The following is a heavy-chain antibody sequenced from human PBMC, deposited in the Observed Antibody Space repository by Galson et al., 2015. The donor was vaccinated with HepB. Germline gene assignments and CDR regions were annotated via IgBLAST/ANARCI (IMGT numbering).Heavy chain of an antibody. CDR2: IDWDDDK. V-gene: IGHV2-70*04. J-gene: IGHJ3*02. CDR1: GFSLSTSGMR. CDR3: ARMSGGSISADAFDI. D-gene: IGHD2-15*01. Sequence: PALVKPTQTLTLTCTFSGFSLSTSGMRVSWIRQPPGKALEWLARIDWDDDKFYSTSLKTRLTISKDTSKNQVVLTMTNMDPVDTATYYCARMSGGSISADAFDIWGQGTMVTVSS.